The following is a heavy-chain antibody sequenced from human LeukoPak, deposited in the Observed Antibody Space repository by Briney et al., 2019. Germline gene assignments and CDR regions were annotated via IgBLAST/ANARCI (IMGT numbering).Heavy chain of an antibody. CDR1: GGSISSSSYY. D-gene: IGHD3-22*01. CDR3: AREHSYYDSSGYYYGSGYFDY. Sequence: SETLSLTCTVSGGSISSSSYYWGWIRQPPGKGLEWIGYIYYSGSTNYNPSLKSRVIISVDTSKNQFSLKLSSVTAADTAVYSCAREHSYYDSSGYYYGSGYFDYWGPGTLVTVSS. J-gene: IGHJ4*02. CDR2: IYYSGST. V-gene: IGHV4-61*01.